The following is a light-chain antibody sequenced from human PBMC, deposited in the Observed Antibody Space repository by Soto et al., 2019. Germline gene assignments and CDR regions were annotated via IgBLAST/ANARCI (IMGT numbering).Light chain of an antibody. V-gene: IGKV3-20*01. CDR3: QQYGSSPRT. J-gene: IGKJ4*01. Sequence: EIVMTQSPVTLSVSPGERATLSCTASQSVNNNVAWYQQKPGHTPRLLIYSASSRATGIPDRFSGSGSGTDFTLTISRLEPEDFAVYYCQQYGSSPRTFGGGTKVDIK. CDR2: SAS. CDR1: QSVNNN.